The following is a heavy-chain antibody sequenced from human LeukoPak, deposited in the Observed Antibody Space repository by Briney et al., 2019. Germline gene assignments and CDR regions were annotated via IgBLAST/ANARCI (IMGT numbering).Heavy chain of an antibody. Sequence: PGGSLRLSCAASVFTFSSYSMNWVRQAPGKGLEWVSSISSSSSYIYYADSVKGRFTISRDNAKNSLYLQMNSLRAEDTAVYYCARRVSDSGSFSFDYWGQGTLVTVSS. J-gene: IGHJ4*02. V-gene: IGHV3-21*01. CDR1: VFTFSSYS. CDR2: ISSSSSYI. D-gene: IGHD3-10*01. CDR3: ARRVSDSGSFSFDY.